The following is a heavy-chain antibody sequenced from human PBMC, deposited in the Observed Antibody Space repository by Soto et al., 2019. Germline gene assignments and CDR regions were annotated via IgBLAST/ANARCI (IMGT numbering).Heavy chain of an antibody. CDR3: AHTIVVVPTAHDAFDV. D-gene: IGHD2-2*01. CDR2: LYWDDDK. J-gene: IGHJ3*01. Sequence: QITLKESGPTLVKPTQTLTLTCTFSGFSLSSIGVGVGWIRQPPGKALEWLGILYWDDDKHYSLSLKSRISIAKDTSKDQVVLTVTNMDSVDTATYYCAHTIVVVPTAHDAFDVWGQGTMVTVSS. V-gene: IGHV2-5*02. CDR1: GFSLSSIGVG.